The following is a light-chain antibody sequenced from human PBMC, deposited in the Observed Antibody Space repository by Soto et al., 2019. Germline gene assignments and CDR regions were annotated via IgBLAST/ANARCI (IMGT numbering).Light chain of an antibody. V-gene: IGLV2-14*01. CDR2: EVS. Sequence: QSALTQPASVSGSLGQSITISCTGTSSDVGAYNYVSWYQQQPGKAPKLMISEVSNRPSGVSNRFSGSKSGNTASLIISGLQAEDEADYYCCSYAHGSIYVFGTGTKVTVL. CDR1: SSDVGAYNY. CDR3: CSYAHGSIYV. J-gene: IGLJ1*01.